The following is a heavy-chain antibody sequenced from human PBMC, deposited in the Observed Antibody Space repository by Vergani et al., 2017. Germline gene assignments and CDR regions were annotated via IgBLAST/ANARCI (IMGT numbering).Heavy chain of an antibody. CDR1: GYSLTELT. CDR2: FDPAHGEV. J-gene: IGHJ4*02. CDR3: SIVTDYYDNSGYYLGY. D-gene: IGHD3-22*01. Sequence: QVQLVQSGSEVRKPGASVKVSCQVSGYSLTELTIHWVRQAPGKGLEWMGGFDPAHGEVTFAHHIQGRVTITEDRSTDTAYMELSSLRSEDTALYYCSIVTDYYDNSGYYLGYWGQGTLVTVSS. V-gene: IGHV1-24*01.